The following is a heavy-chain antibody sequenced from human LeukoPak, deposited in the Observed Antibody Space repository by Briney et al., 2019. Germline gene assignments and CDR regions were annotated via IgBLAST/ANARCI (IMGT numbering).Heavy chain of an antibody. CDR3: ETAIQLRPF. D-gene: IGHD1-1*01. Sequence: GGSLRLSCAASGFTFSSYWMQWVRQAPGKGLEWVTIISYDGNHIFYADSVKGRFTISRDNSKNTLYLQMNGLRPEDTAVYYCETAIQLRPFWGQGTLVTVSS. CDR2: ISYDGNHI. J-gene: IGHJ4*02. V-gene: IGHV3-30*03. CDR1: GFTFSSYW.